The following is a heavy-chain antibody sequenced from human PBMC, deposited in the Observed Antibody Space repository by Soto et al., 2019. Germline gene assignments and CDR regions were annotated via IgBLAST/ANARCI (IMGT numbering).Heavy chain of an antibody. Sequence: QVQLQQWGAGLLKPSETLSLTCAVYGGSFSGYYWSWIRQPPGKGLDWVGEINHSASTTYNPSLKSQAPMSVDTSESQLSLKLSSLTAAATAVYYCARVGGYCSGGSCYVGNCFDYWGQGTLVTVSS. CDR3: ARVGGYCSGGSCYVGNCFDY. J-gene: IGHJ4*02. CDR2: INHSAST. CDR1: GGSFSGYY. V-gene: IGHV4-34*01. D-gene: IGHD2-15*01.